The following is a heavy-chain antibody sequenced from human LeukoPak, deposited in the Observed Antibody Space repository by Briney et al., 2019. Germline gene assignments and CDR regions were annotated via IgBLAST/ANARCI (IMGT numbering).Heavy chain of an antibody. Sequence: GGSLRLSCAASGFTFSGSALHWVRQASGKGLEWVGRIRSTANGYATAYAASVKGRFTISRDDSKNTAYLQMNSLRAEDTAVYYCARVYDSSDAGAFDIWGQGTMVTVSS. J-gene: IGHJ3*02. CDR3: ARVYDSSDAGAFDI. CDR1: GFTFSGSA. CDR2: IRSTANGYAT. V-gene: IGHV3-73*01. D-gene: IGHD3-22*01.